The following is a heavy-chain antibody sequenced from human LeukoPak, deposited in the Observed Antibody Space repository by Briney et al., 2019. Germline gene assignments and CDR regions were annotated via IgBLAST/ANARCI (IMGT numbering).Heavy chain of an antibody. CDR3: AKCILTGYYKGYMDV. J-gene: IGHJ6*03. CDR1: GFTFSSFG. Sequence: GGTLRLSCTASGFTFSSFGMSWVRQAPGKGLEWVSAISGSGVSTYYADSVKGRFTISRDNSKNSLYLQMNSLRAEDTAVYYCAKCILTGYYKGYMDVWGKGTTVTISS. D-gene: IGHD3-9*01. CDR2: ISGSGVST. V-gene: IGHV3-23*01.